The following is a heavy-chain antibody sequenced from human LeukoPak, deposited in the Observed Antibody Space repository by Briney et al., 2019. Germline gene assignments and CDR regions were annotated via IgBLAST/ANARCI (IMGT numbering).Heavy chain of an antibody. D-gene: IGHD5-18*01. CDR3: ARGYPRGYSYSYYYYGMDV. V-gene: IGHV4-39*01. Sequence: PSETLSLTCTVSGGSISSSSYYWGWIRQPPGKGLEWIGSIYYSGSTYYNPSLKSRVTISVDTSKNQFSLKLSSVTAADTAVYYCARGYPRGYSYSYYYYGMDVWGQGTTVTVSS. J-gene: IGHJ6*02. CDR2: IYYSGST. CDR1: GGSISSSSYY.